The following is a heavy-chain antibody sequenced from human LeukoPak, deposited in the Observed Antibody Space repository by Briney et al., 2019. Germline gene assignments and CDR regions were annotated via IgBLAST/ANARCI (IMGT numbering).Heavy chain of an antibody. CDR3: ASSYFPAGVYYFDY. V-gene: IGHV4-34*01. Sequence: SETLSLPCAVYGGSFSGYYWSWIRQPPGKGLEWIGEINHSGSTNYNPSLKSRVTISVDTSKNQFSLKLSSVTAADTAVYYCASSYFPAGVYYFDYWGQGTLVTVSS. CDR1: GGSFSGYY. CDR2: INHSGST. D-gene: IGHD7-27*01. J-gene: IGHJ4*02.